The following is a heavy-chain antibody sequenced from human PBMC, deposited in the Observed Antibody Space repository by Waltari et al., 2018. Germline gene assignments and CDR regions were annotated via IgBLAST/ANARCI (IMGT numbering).Heavy chain of an antibody. J-gene: IGHJ4*02. V-gene: IGHV3-66*01. CDR2: IYSGGTT. Sequence: EVQLVESGGDLVQPGGSLRLFCAASGFTVSNNYMSWVRQAPGKGLEWVSLIYSGGTTYYADSVKGRFTISRDKSNNTLYLQMNSLGAEDTSVYYCSTRHYWGQGTLVTVSS. CDR3: STRHY. CDR1: GFTVSNNY.